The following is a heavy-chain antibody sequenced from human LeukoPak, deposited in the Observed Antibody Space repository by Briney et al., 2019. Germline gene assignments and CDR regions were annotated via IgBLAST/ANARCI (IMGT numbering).Heavy chain of an antibody. J-gene: IGHJ6*03. CDR2: INDSGST. CDR1: GRSFSGYY. CDR3: ARGPGLYYYYYYYMDV. D-gene: IGHD4/OR15-4a*01. V-gene: IGHV4-34*01. Sequence: PSETLSLTCAFYGRSFSGYYWSWIRQPPGKGQEWIGEINDSGSTNYNPSLKSRVTISVDTSKKQFSLKLNSVTAADTAVYYCARGPGLYYYYYYYMDVWGKGTTVTISS.